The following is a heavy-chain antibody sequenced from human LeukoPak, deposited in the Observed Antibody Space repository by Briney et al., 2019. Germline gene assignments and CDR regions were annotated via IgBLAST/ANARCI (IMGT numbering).Heavy chain of an antibody. V-gene: IGHV4-59*01. CDR2: IYYSGST. CDR1: GGSISSYY. Sequence: PSETLSLTCTVSGGSISSYYWSWIRQPPGKGLEWIGYIYYSGSTNYNPSLKSRVTISVDTSKNQFSLKLSSVTAADTAVYYCARAYYDILTGYPNDAFDIWGQGTMVTVSS. CDR3: ARAYYDILTGYPNDAFDI. D-gene: IGHD3-9*01. J-gene: IGHJ3*02.